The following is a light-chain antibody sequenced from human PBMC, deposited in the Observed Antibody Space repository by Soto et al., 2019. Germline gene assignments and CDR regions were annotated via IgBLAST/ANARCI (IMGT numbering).Light chain of an antibody. CDR2: STN. J-gene: IGLJ2*01. V-gene: IGLV1-44*01. CDR1: SSNSGSNT. Sequence: SALTQPPSASGTPGQRVTISCSGSSSNSGSNTVNWYQQLPGSAPKLLMYSTNQRPSGVPDRFSSSKSVTSAALAISGLLSEDEADYYCAAWYGSLNVLLLGGGTQLTV. CDR3: AAWYGSLNVLL.